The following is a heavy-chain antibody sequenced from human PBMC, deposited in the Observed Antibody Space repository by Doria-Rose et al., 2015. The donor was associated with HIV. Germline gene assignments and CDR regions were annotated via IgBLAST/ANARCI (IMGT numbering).Heavy chain of an antibody. CDR2: INPNSGNT. CDR1: GYTFTSYD. V-gene: IGHV1-8*02. D-gene: IGHD2-2*01. Sequence: KKPGASVKVSRKVSGYTFTSYDINWVRQATGQGLEWMGWINPNSGNTGYAQKFQGRVTMTRNTSISTAYMELSSLTSEDTAVYFCARGFSKLRGDSWGQGTLVTVSS. CDR3: ARGFSKLRGDS. J-gene: IGHJ4*02.